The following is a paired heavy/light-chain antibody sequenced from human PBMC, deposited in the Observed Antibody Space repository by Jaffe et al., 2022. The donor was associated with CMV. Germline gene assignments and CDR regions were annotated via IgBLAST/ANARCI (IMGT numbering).Heavy chain of an antibody. J-gene: IGHJ5*02. Sequence: DVQLVESGGGLVKPGGSLRLSCEASGFTFSNYVMNWVRQAPGKGLEWVSSITQNNFIYYGASVKGRFTISRDNTKNSLYLQMNGLRADDTALYYCVREGTHMNWFDPWGQGTLVTVSS. D-gene: IGHD3-10*01. CDR1: GFTFSNYV. V-gene: IGHV3-21*01. CDR2: ITQNNFI. CDR3: VREGTHMNWFDP.
Light chain of an antibody. CDR1: SSNIGAQYD. Sequence: QSVLTQPPSVSGAPGQRVTISCTGGSSNIGAQYDVHWYQQLPGTAPKLLIFGNTNRPSGVPDRISASTSGTSASLAITGLQPEDEADYYCQSFDSTLSGVVFGGGTKLTVL. J-gene: IGLJ2*01. V-gene: IGLV1-40*01. CDR3: QSFDSTLSGVV. CDR2: GNT.